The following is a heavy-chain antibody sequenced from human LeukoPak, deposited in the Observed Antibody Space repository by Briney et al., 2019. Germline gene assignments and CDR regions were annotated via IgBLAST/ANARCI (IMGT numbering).Heavy chain of an antibody. CDR3: AKTSGLEGSYYFDY. J-gene: IGHJ4*02. D-gene: IGHD3/OR15-3a*01. Sequence: GGSPRLSCAASGFTFSSYAMSWVRQAPGKGLEWVSAISGSGGSTYYADSVKGRFTISRDNSKNTLYLQMNSLRAEDTAVYYCAKTSGLEGSYYFDYWGQGTLVTVSS. CDR1: GFTFSSYA. CDR2: ISGSGGST. V-gene: IGHV3-23*01.